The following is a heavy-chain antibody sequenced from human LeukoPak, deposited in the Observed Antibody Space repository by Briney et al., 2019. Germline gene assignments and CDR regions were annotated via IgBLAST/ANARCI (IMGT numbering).Heavy chain of an antibody. CDR1: GFTFSSYT. J-gene: IGHJ6*02. D-gene: IGHD4/OR15-4a*01. Sequence: NPGRSLRLSCAASGFTFSSYTMNWVRQAPGKWLEWVSSISSSSSYIYYADSVKGRFTISRDNAKNSLYLQMNSLRAEDTAVYYCARVYGGLDVRGQGTTVTVSS. V-gene: IGHV3-21*01. CDR2: ISSSSSYI. CDR3: ARVYGGLDV.